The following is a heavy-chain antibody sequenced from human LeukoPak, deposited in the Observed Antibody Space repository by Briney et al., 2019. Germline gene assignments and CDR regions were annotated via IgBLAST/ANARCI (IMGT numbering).Heavy chain of an antibody. J-gene: IGHJ4*02. V-gene: IGHV1-8*01. CDR3: AVYGSGSYFQLRYFDY. D-gene: IGHD3-10*01. CDR2: VNPNSGNT. CDR1: GYTFTSYD. Sequence: ASVKVSCKASGYTFTSYDINWVRQATGQGLEWMGWVNPNSGNTGYAQKFQGRVTMTRNTSIGTAYMELSSLRSEDTAVYYCAVYGSGSYFQLRYFDYWGQGTLVTVSS.